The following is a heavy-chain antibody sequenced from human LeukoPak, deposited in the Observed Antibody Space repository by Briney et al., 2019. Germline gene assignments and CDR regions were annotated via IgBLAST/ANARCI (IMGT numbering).Heavy chain of an antibody. CDR1: GDSFSSRSYY. CDR3: AREFNRRGSLYFDY. D-gene: IGHD3-10*01. Sequence: PSETLSLTCTVSGDSFSSRSYYWSWIRQPAGKGLEWIGRSHTSGRTNYNPSLKGRVTISVDTSKNQFSLKLSSVTAADTAVYFCAREFNRRGSLYFDYWGQGTVVTVSS. J-gene: IGHJ4*02. CDR2: SHTSGRT. V-gene: IGHV4-61*02.